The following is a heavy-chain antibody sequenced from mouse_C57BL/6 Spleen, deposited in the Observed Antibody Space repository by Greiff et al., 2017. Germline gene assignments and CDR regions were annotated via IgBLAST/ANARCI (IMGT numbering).Heavy chain of an antibody. J-gene: IGHJ1*03. D-gene: IGHD2-3*01. Sequence: EVQGVESGPVLVKPGASVKMSCTASGYTFTDYSMNWVKQSHGTSLEWIGVINPYNGGTSYNQKFKGKATLTVDKSSSTAYMELNSLTSEDSAVYYCARRGVTPGYFDVWGTGTTVTVSS. CDR3: ARRGVTPGYFDV. CDR2: INPYNGGT. V-gene: IGHV1-19*01. CDR1: GYTFTDYS.